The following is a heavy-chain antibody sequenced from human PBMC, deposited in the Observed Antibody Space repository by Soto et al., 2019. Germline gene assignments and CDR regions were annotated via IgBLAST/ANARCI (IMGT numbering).Heavy chain of an antibody. V-gene: IGHV5-10-1*01. CDR2: IDPSDSYT. CDR3: ARRVGSGYYYGMDV. J-gene: IGHJ6*02. Sequence: PGESLKISCQGSVYNFTNYWISWVRQMPGKGLEWVGRIDPSDSYTNYSPSFQGHVTISTDKSISTAYLQWNSLKASDTAIYFCARRVGSGYYYGMDVWGQGTTVTVSS. CDR1: VYNFTNYW. D-gene: IGHD6-19*01.